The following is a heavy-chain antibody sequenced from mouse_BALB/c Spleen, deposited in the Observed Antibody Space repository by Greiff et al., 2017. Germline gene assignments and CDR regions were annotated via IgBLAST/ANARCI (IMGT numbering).Heavy chain of an antibody. D-gene: IGHD2-10*01. V-gene: IGHV5-6-4*01. CDR3: TSSYYGNYLDY. CDR2: ISSGGSYT. CDR1: GFTFSSYT. Sequence: EVQRVESGGGLVKPGGSLKLSCAASGFTFSSYTMSWVRQTPEKRLEWVATISSGGSYTYYPDSVKGRFTISRDNAKNTLYLQMSSLKSEDTAMYYCTSSYYGNYLDYWGQGTTLTVSS. J-gene: IGHJ2*01.